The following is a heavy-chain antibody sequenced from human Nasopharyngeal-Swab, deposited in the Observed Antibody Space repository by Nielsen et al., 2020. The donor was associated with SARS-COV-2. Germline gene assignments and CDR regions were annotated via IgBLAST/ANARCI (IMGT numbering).Heavy chain of an antibody. Sequence: SETLSLTCAVSGGSIDGGGYSWTWIRQSPGKGLEWIGYIYRSGSPNYSPSLKSRVTMSVDRAKNQFSLKLTSVTAADTAVYYCARTGGSIFNWFDPWGQGTLVTVSS. CDR1: GGSIDGGGYS. CDR3: ARTGGSIFNWFDP. CDR2: IYRSGSP. V-gene: IGHV4-30-2*06. J-gene: IGHJ5*02. D-gene: IGHD3-10*01.